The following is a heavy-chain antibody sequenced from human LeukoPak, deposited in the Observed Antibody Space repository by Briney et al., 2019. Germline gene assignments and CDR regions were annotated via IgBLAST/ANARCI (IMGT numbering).Heavy chain of an antibody. D-gene: IGHD6-13*01. V-gene: IGHV1-69*01. CDR1: GGTFSSYA. CDR3: ARDGGVAAAGFPPHYYYYGVDV. CDR2: IIPIFGTA. Sequence: SVKVSCKASGGTFSSYAISWVRQAPGQGLEWMGGIIPIFGTANYAQKFQGRVTITADESTSTAYMELSSLRSEDTAVYYCARDGGVAAAGFPPHYYYYGVDVWGQGTTVTVSS. J-gene: IGHJ6*02.